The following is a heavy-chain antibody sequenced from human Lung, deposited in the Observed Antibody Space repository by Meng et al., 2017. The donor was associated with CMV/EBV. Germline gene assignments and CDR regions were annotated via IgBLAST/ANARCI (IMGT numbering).Heavy chain of an antibody. Sequence: QITLKESGPTLVKPTQTLTLTCTFSVFALTTRGVGVGWIRQPQGKALVCLASIYWDDDRRYRPSLKSRLTITKDTSKNQVVLSMTNMDPVYAATYYCAHIIAARACDYWGEGALGTVAS. CDR1: VFALTTRGVG. V-gene: IGHV2-5*02. CDR3: AHIIAARACDY. J-gene: IGHJ4*02. D-gene: IGHD6-25*01. CDR2: IYWDDDR.